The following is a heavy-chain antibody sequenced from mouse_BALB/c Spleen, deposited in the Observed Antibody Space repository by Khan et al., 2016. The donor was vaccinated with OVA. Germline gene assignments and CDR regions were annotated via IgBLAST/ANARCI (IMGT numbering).Heavy chain of an antibody. D-gene: IGHD1-1*01. CDR1: GFTFSTYA. V-gene: IGHV5-9-3*01. Sequence: EVELVESGGGLVKSGGSLKLSCAASGFTFSTYAMSWVRQTPEKRLEWVATISTGDTYTYYPDSVKGRFTLSRDNAKNTLYLQMSSLRSEDTAMYYCARSPMTTVVATSYWFFDVWGAGTTVTVST. J-gene: IGHJ1*01. CDR3: ARSPMTTVVATSYWFFDV. CDR2: ISTGDTYT.